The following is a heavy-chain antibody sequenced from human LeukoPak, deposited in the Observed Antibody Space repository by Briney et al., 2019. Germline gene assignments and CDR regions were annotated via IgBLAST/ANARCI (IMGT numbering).Heavy chain of an antibody. J-gene: IGHJ5*02. V-gene: IGHV3-23*01. CDR2: ITGSGGST. CDR1: GFTFSSYA. Sequence: PGGSLRLSCAASGFTFSSYAMSWVRQAPGKGLEWVSGITGSGGSTYYADSVKGRFTISRDNSKNTLYLQMNSLRAEDTALYYCAKEKDRYSSSPNWFDPWGQGTLVTVSS. CDR3: AKEKDRYSSSPNWFDP. D-gene: IGHD6-13*01.